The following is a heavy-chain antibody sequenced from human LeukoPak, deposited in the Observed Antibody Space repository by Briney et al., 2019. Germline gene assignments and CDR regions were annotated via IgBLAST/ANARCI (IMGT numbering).Heavy chain of an antibody. J-gene: IGHJ6*02. CDR2: ISSSSSCI. V-gene: IGHV3-21*01. CDR1: GFTFSSYN. Sequence: GGSLRLSCAASGFTFSSYNMNWVRQAPGKGLEWVSSISSSSSCIYYADSVKGRFTISRDNAKNSLYLQMNSLRAEDTAVYYCARDNYYDSSGYQHYYYGMDVWGQGTTVTVSS. CDR3: ARDNYYDSSGYQHYYYGMDV. D-gene: IGHD3-22*01.